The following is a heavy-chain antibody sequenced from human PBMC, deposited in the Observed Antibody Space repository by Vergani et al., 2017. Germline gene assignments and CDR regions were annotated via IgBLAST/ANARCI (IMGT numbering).Heavy chain of an antibody. CDR1: GGSFSGYY. J-gene: IGHJ3*02. CDR3: AREWLVARGAFDI. D-gene: IGHD6-19*01. Sequence: QVQLQQWGAGLLKPSETLSLTCAVYGGSFSGYYWSWIRQSPGKGREWIGEISRSGRTNYNPSLKSRVSISLDTSKNQCSLTLSSVTAADTAIYYCAREWLVARGAFDIWGQGTMVTVSS. CDR2: ISRSGRT. V-gene: IGHV4-34*01.